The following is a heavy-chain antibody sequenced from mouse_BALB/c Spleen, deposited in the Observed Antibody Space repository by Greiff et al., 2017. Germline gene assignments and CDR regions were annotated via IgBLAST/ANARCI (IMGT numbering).Heavy chain of an antibody. D-gene: IGHD1-1*01. CDR1: GYTFTSYW. CDR2: INPSTGYT. V-gene: IGHV1-7*01. CDR3: ARLTVVATEYYFDY. J-gene: IGHJ2*01. Sequence: QVQLQQSGAELAKPGASVKMSCKASGYTFTSYWMHWVKQRPGQGLEWIGYINPSTGYTEYNQKFKDKATLTADKSSSTAYMQLSSLTSEDSAVYYCARLTVVATEYYFDYWGQGTTRTVSS.